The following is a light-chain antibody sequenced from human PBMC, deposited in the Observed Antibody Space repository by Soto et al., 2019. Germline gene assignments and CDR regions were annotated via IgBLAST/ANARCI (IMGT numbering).Light chain of an antibody. CDR2: GNI. J-gene: IGLJ1*01. Sequence: QLVLTQPPSVSGAPGQRVTISCTGSRSNIGAGYDVHWYQQLPATAPRLLIYGNINRPSGVPDRFSGSKSGTSASLAITGLRAEDEADYYCQSYDNSLSGYVFGAGTKLTVL. CDR3: QSYDNSLSGYV. V-gene: IGLV1-40*01. CDR1: RSNIGAGYD.